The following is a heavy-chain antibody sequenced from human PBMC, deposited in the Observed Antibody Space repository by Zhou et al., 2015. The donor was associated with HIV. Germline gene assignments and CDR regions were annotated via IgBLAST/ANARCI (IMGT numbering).Heavy chain of an antibody. CDR2: IIPIFGTV. V-gene: IGHV1-69*06. Sequence: QVQLVQSGAEVKKPGSSVKVFCKASGGTFSNYAVSWVRQAPGQGLEWMGAIIPIFGTVKYAQRFQGRVSMTADRSTNTAYMEVRSLRYEDTAVYYCARDRGAARPDWRYFDLWGRGTLVTVSS. D-gene: IGHD6-6*01. CDR3: ARDRGAARPDWRYFDL. J-gene: IGHJ2*01. CDR1: GGTFSNYA.